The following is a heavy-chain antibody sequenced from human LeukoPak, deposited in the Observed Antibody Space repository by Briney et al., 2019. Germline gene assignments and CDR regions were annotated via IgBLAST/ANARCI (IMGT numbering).Heavy chain of an antibody. CDR2: IANDGSRK. CDR3: AKDEGSYGLDF. Sequence: GGSLRLSCAGSGFTFSRNGMHWVRQAPGQGLEWVAGIANDGSRKHYADSVKGRFTISRDNSKNTMHLQMDSLRAEETALYYCAKDEGSYGLDFWGQGVLVTVSP. J-gene: IGHJ4*02. D-gene: IGHD4-17*01. CDR1: GFTFSRNG. V-gene: IGHV3-30*18.